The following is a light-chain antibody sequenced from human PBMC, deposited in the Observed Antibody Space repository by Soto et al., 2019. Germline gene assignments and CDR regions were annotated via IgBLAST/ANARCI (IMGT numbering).Light chain of an antibody. CDR1: QSVRGS. CDR2: DVS. CDR3: QQFYMGWT. J-gene: IGKJ1*01. V-gene: IGKV1-5*01. Sequence: DIQMTQSPSTLSVSVGDRVTITCRASQSVRGSLAWYQQQPGKAPKLLIYDVSNLESGVPSRFSAFGSGTEFTLSISSLQPDDFGTYYCQQFYMGWTFGQGTRVDLK.